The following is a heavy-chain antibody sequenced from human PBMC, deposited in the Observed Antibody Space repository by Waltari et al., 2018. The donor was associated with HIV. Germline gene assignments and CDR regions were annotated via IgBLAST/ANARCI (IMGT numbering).Heavy chain of an antibody. CDR1: GFTFSSYW. Sequence: EVQLVESGGGLAQPGGSLRLSCMSSGFTFSSYWINWVRQDPGKGLVVVSRINGGGSAASYADSVKGRCTSCRDNAKNTVYLQMNSLRADDTAVYYCARGDYRIAIFGVVKDDYYGLDVWGQGTTVIVSS. D-gene: IGHD3-3*01. V-gene: IGHV3-74*01. CDR3: ARGDYRIAIFGVVKDDYYGLDV. J-gene: IGHJ6*02. CDR2: INGGGSAA.